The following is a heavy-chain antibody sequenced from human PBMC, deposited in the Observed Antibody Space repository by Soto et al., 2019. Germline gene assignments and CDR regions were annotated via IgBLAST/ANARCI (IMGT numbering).Heavy chain of an antibody. Sequence: QVQLVESGGVVVQPGRSLRLSCAASGFTFSSYGMHWVRQAPGKGLEWVAVIWYDGSNKYYADSVKGRFTISRDNSKNALDLQMSSLRAEDTAVYYCARDYGGYNFYYWGQGTLVTVS. CDR2: IWYDGSNK. V-gene: IGHV3-33*01. CDR1: GFTFSSYG. J-gene: IGHJ4*02. CDR3: ARDYGGYNFYY. D-gene: IGHD4-17*01.